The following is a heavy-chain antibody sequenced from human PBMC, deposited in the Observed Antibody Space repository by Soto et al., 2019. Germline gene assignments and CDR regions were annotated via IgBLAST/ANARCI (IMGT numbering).Heavy chain of an antibody. J-gene: IGHJ6*02. D-gene: IGHD1-26*01. Sequence: GGSLRLSCSASGFTFSSYAMHWVRQAPGKGLEYVSAISSNGGSTYYADSVKGSFTISRDNSKNTLYLQMSSLRAEDTAVYYCVKSPSGSYYYYYYGMDVWGQGTTVTVSS. CDR2: ISSNGGST. V-gene: IGHV3-64D*08. CDR3: VKSPSGSYYYYYYGMDV. CDR1: GFTFSSYA.